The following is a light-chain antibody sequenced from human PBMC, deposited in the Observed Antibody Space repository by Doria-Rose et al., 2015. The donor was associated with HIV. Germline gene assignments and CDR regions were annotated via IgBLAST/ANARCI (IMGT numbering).Light chain of an antibody. J-gene: IGKJ1*01. Sequence: EIVMTQSPGTLSLSPGERATLSRRASQSFSSTYLAWYQQKPGQAPCLLIYDGSTRATGIPDRFSASGSGTDFTLTINRLEPEDFALYYCHQYGTSWTFGQGTKVEI. CDR1: QSFSSTY. V-gene: IGKV3-20*01. CDR3: HQYGTSWT. CDR2: DGS.